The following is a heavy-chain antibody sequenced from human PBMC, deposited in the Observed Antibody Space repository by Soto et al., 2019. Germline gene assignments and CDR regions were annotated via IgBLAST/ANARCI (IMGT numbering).Heavy chain of an antibody. CDR2: ISAYNGNT. D-gene: IGHD3-9*01. CDR1: GYTFTSYG. J-gene: IGHJ4*02. Sequence: ASVKVSCKASGYTFTSYGISWVRQAPGQGLEWMGWISAYNGNTNYAQKLQGRVTMTTDTSTSTAYMELRSLRSDDTAVYYCARVYDILTGPGDYFDYWGQGTLVTVSS. V-gene: IGHV1-18*01. CDR3: ARVYDILTGPGDYFDY.